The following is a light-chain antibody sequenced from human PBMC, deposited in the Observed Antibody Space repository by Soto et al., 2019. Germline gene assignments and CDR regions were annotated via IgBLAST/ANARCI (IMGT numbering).Light chain of an antibody. Sequence: QSVLTQPASVSGSPGQSITISCTGTSSDVGGSNYVSWYQQHPGKAPKLMIYEVTNRPSGVSTRFSGSKSGNTASLTISGLQAEDEADYYCSSYTTSSTPYVFGTGTKLTVL. J-gene: IGLJ1*01. V-gene: IGLV2-14*01. CDR1: SSDVGGSNY. CDR2: EVT. CDR3: SSYTTSSTPYV.